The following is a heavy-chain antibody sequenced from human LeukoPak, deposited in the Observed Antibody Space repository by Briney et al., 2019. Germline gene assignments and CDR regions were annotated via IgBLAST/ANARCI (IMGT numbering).Heavy chain of an antibody. CDR3: ARDGSSYSSSWSSYFDY. CDR2: ISSSSSTI. J-gene: IGHJ4*02. CDR1: GFTFSSYS. D-gene: IGHD6-13*01. Sequence: GGSLRLSCAASGFTFSSYSMNWVRQAPGKGLEWVSYISSSSSTIYYADSVKGRFTISRDNAKNSLYLQMNSLRAEDTAVYYCARDGSSYSSSWSSYFDYWGQGTLVTVSS. V-gene: IGHV3-48*04.